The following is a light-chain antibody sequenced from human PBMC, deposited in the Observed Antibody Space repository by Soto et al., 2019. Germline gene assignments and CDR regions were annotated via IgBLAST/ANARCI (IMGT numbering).Light chain of an antibody. V-gene: IGKV1-5*01. CDR1: QSIRSW. Sequence: DIQMTQSPSTLSASVGDRVTITCRASQSIRSWLAWYQQKPGKAPQLLIYDASNLESGLPSRFSGSGSGTEFTLTISSLQHDDFATYYCQQYDSFSKTFGRGTKVEVK. CDR3: QQYDSFSKT. CDR2: DAS. J-gene: IGKJ1*01.